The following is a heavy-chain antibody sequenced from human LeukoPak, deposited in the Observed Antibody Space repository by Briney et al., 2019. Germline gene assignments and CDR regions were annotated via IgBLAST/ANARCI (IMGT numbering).Heavy chain of an antibody. V-gene: IGHV3-30-3*01. D-gene: IGHD3-10*01. CDR3: AKGGYYGSGSYYENFDY. J-gene: IGHJ4*02. Sequence: GRSLRLSCAASGFTFSSYAMHWVRQAPGKGLEWVAVISYDGSNKYYADSVKGRFTISRDNSKNTLYLQMNSLRTEDTALYYCAKGGYYGSGSYYENFDYWGQGTLVTVSS. CDR2: ISYDGSNK. CDR1: GFTFSSYA.